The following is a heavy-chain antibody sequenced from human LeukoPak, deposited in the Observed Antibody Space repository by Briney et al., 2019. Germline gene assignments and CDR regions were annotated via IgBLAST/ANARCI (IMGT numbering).Heavy chain of an antibody. V-gene: IGHV1-46*01. CDR1: GYTFTSYY. D-gene: IGHD2-15*01. J-gene: IGHJ4*02. Sequence: ASVKVSCKASGYTFTSYYMHWVRQAPGQGLEWMGIINPSGGSTSYAQKFQGRVTMTRDTSTSTVYMELSSLRSEDTAVYYCAGGTKRYCSGGSCYSWARLDYWGQGTLVTVSS. CDR3: AGGTKRYCSGGSCYSWARLDY. CDR2: INPSGGST.